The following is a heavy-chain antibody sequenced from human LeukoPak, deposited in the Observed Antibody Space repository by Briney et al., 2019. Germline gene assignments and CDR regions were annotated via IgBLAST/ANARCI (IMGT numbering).Heavy chain of an antibody. V-gene: IGHV3-23*01. CDR3: ATDLAGNGYGYYFDY. Sequence: GGSLRLSCAASGFTFSSYAMSWVRQAPGKGLEWVSAISGSGGSTYYADSVKGRFTISRDNSKNTLYLQMNSLRAEDTAVYYCATDLAGNGYGYYFDYWGQGTLVTVSS. CDR1: GFTFSSYA. J-gene: IGHJ4*02. D-gene: IGHD4-23*01. CDR2: ISGSGGST.